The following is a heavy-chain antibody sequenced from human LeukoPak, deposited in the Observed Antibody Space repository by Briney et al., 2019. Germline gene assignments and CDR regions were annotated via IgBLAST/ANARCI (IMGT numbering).Heavy chain of an antibody. Sequence: PGRSLRFSCAASGFTFSSYGMHWVRQAPGKGLEWVAVISYDGSNKYYADSVKGRFTISRDNSKNTLYLQMNSLRAEDTAVYYCANRVAGASYFDYWGQGTLVTVSS. CDR1: GFTFSSYG. D-gene: IGHD6-19*01. CDR3: ANRVAGASYFDY. J-gene: IGHJ4*02. CDR2: ISYDGSNK. V-gene: IGHV3-30*18.